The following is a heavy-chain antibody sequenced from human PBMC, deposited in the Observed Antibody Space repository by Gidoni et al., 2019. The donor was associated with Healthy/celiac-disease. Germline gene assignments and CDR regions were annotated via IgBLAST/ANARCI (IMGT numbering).Heavy chain of an antibody. CDR1: GFPFSSYW. J-gene: IGHJ4*02. CDR2: IKQDGSEK. V-gene: IGHV3-7*03. D-gene: IGHD3-22*01. Sequence: EVQLVESGGGLVQPGGSLRLSGAASGFPFSSYWMSWVRQAPGKGLEWVANIKQDGSEKYYVDSVKGRFTISRDNAKNSLYLQMNSLRAEDTAVYYCARVGDSSGYYFAYWGQGTLVTVSS. CDR3: ARVGDSSGYYFAY.